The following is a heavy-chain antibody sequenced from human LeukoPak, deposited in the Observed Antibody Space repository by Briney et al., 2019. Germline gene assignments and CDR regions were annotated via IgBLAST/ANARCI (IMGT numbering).Heavy chain of an antibody. Sequence: SETLSLTCAVYGGSFSGYYWSWIRQPPGKGLEWIGEINHSGSTNYNPSLKSRVTISVDTSKNQFSLKLSSVTAADTAVYYCARSGDPSYYYYFMDVWGKGTTVTVSS. J-gene: IGHJ6*03. D-gene: IGHD7-27*01. CDR1: GGSFSGYY. V-gene: IGHV4-34*01. CDR2: INHSGST. CDR3: ARSGDPSYYYYFMDV.